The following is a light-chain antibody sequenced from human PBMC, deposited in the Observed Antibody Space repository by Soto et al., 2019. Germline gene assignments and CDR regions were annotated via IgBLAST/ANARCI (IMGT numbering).Light chain of an antibody. Sequence: SYELTQPPSVSVAPGQTARISCGGDNIGTKSVHWYQQKPGQAPVLVIYDDHDRPSGIPERFSGSNSGNTATLTITRVEAGDEDDYYCQVWDSSSDHYVFAAGTKVTVL. J-gene: IGLJ1*01. CDR1: NIGTKS. CDR2: DDH. CDR3: QVWDSSSDHYV. V-gene: IGLV3-21*02.